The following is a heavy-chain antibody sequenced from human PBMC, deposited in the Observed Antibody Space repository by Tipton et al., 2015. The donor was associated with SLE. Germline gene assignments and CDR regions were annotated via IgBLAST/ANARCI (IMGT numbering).Heavy chain of an antibody. D-gene: IGHD3-16*01. CDR3: ARDLGAGWGGHWYFDL. CDR2: ISSSAISI. V-gene: IGHV3-11*04. CDR1: GFTFSDYY. J-gene: IGHJ2*01. Sequence: GSLRLSCAASGFTFSDYYMSWIRQTPGKGLEWVAYISSSAISIYYADSVKGRFTVSRDNAKNSVYLQMNSLRAEDTAVYYCARDLGAGWGGHWYFDLWGRGTLLTVSS.